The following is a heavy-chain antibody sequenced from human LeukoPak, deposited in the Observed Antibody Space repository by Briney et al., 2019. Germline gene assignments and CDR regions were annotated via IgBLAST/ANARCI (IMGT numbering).Heavy chain of an antibody. V-gene: IGHV3-30-3*02. D-gene: IGHD3-9*01. CDR2: ISYDGSNK. Sequence: HGGSYARYCAASGFTFSSYAMHWVSQAPGKGLEWVAVISYDGSNKYYADSVNGRFTISRDNSKNTLYLYMDSLRAEDTTVYYCAKQTTRYFDWLCGTGIWGQGPMVTV. CDR3: AKQTTRYFDWLCGTGI. J-gene: IGHJ3*02. CDR1: GFTFSSYA.